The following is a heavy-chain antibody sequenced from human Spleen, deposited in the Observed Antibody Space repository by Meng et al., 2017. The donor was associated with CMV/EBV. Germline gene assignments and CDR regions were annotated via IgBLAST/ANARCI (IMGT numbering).Heavy chain of an antibody. CDR2: ISNSGST. CDR1: GGSFSGDY. V-gene: IGHV4-34*01. J-gene: IGHJ5*02. Sequence: SQTLSLTCAVYGGSFSGDYWSWIRQPPGKGLEWIGEISNSGSTNYNPSLKSRLTASIDTSKNQFSLKLSSVTAADTAVYYCARRKTSRTVIAARLPLGNWFGPWGQGTLVTVSS. D-gene: IGHD6-6*01. CDR3: ARRKTSRTVIAARLPLGNWFGP.